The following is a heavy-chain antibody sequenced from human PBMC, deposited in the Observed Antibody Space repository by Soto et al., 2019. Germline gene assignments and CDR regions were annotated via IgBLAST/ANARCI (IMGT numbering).Heavy chain of an antibody. D-gene: IGHD6-19*01. CDR1: GDSVSSNSAA. CDR3: ARDRCGRGWRGTDSFDF. V-gene: IGHV6-1*01. Sequence: PSQTLSLTCAISGDSVSSNSAAWNCIRQSPSRGLEWLGRTYYKSKWYTDYAVSVKSRITINPDTSKNQFSLQLNSVTPEDTAVYYCARDRCGRGWRGTDSFDFWGHGTMVTVSS. J-gene: IGHJ3*01. CDR2: TYYKSKWYT.